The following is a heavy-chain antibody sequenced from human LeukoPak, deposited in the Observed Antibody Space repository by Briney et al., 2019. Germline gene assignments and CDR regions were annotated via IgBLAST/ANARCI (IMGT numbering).Heavy chain of an antibody. CDR2: IYYSGST. D-gene: IGHD2-2*01. V-gene: IGHV4-59*12. Sequence: SETLSLTCTVSGGSISSYYWSWIRQPPGKGLEWIGYIYYSGSTNYNPSLKSRVTISVDTSKNQFSLKLSSVTAADTAVYYCARSQEYAEYFQHWGQGTLVTVSS. CDR1: GGSISSYY. J-gene: IGHJ1*01. CDR3: ARSQEYAEYFQH.